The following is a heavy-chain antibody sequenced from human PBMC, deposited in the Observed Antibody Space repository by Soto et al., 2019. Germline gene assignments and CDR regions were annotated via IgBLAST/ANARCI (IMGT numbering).Heavy chain of an antibody. CDR1: GFTFSSYA. V-gene: IGHV3-30*04. J-gene: IGHJ4*02. Sequence: QVQLVESGGGVVQPGTSLRLSCAASGFTFSSYAMHWVRQAPGRGLEWVAVISHDGSNTYYADSVKGRFTISRDNSKYTMYLQMSSLRAEDSAVFYCARDPYGDYYFDHWGQGTLVTVSS. CDR2: ISHDGSNT. D-gene: IGHD4-17*01. CDR3: ARDPYGDYYFDH.